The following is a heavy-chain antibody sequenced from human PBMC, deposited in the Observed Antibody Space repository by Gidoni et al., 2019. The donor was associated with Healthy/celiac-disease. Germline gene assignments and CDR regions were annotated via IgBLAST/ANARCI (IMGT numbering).Heavy chain of an antibody. D-gene: IGHD3-3*01. CDR2: INHSGST. Sequence: QVQLQQWGAGLLKPSETLSLTCAVYGGSFSGYYWSWIRQPPGKGLEWIGEINHSGSTNYNPSLKSRVTISVDTSKNQFSLKLSSVTAADTAVYYCARGGLEWLRYYYGMDVWGQGTTVTVSS. CDR3: ARGGLEWLRYYYGMDV. CDR1: GGSFSGYY. J-gene: IGHJ6*02. V-gene: IGHV4-34*01.